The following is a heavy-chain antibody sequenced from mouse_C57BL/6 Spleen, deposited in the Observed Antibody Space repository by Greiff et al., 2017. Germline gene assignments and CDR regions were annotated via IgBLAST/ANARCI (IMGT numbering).Heavy chain of an antibody. J-gene: IGHJ4*01. D-gene: IGHD6-1*01. CDR2: IHPGSGST. CDR3: ARALSLAAMDY. V-gene: IGHV1-55*01. CDR1: GYTFTSYW. Sequence: QVQLQQSGAELVKPGASVKMSCKASGYTFTSYWITWVKQRPGQGLEWIGDIHPGSGSTNYNEKFKSKATLTVDTSSSTAYMQLSSLTSEDSAVYYCARALSLAAMDYWGQGTSVTVSS.